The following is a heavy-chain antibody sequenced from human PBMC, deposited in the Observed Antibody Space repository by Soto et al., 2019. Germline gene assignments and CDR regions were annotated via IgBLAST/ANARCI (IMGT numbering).Heavy chain of an antibody. CDR3: ARSYRYSSSWYDPPGPFDI. D-gene: IGHD6-13*01. CDR1: GYTFTSYG. Sequence: GASVKVSCKASGYTFTSYGISWVRQAPGQGLEWMGWISAYDGNTNYAQKLQGRVTMTTDTSTSTAYMELRSLRSDDTAVYYCARSYRYSSSWYDPPGPFDIWGQGTMVTVSS. J-gene: IGHJ3*02. CDR2: ISAYDGNT. V-gene: IGHV1-18*01.